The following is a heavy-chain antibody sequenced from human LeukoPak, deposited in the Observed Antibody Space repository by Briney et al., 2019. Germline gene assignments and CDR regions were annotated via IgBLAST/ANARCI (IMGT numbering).Heavy chain of an antibody. CDR3: ARGAGAYYYYGMDV. CDR1: GDSIRSGDSY. CDR2: IYYTGSP. Sequence: SETLSLTCSVSGDSIRSGDSYWGWIRQSPWTGLEWIGSIYYTGSPYYSPSLNSRRVTISVDTSKNQFSLKLSSVTAADTAVYYCARGAGAYYYYGMDVWGQGTTVTVSS. J-gene: IGHJ6*02. D-gene: IGHD6-13*01. V-gene: IGHV4-39*02.